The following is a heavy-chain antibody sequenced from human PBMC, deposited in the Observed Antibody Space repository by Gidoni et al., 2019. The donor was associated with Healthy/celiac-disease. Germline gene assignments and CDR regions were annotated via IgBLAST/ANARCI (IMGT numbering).Heavy chain of an antibody. CDR1: GFTFSSYG. J-gene: IGHJ4*02. D-gene: IGHD1-26*01. Sequence: QVQLVESGGGVVQPGRSLRLSCAASGFTFSSYGMHWVRQAPGKGLEWVAVISYDGSNKYYADSVKGRFTISRDNSKNTLYLQMNSLRAEDTAVYYCAKCGSPPGLIDYWGQGTLVTVSS. CDR2: ISYDGSNK. V-gene: IGHV3-30*18. CDR3: AKCGSPPGLIDY.